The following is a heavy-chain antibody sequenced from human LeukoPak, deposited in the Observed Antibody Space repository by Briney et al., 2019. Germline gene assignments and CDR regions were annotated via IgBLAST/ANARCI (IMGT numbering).Heavy chain of an antibody. CDR1: GFTFSSYG. J-gene: IGHJ6*03. CDR2: ISYDGSNK. V-gene: IGHV3-30*03. CDR3: ARAEDYYDSSGYYPYYYYMDV. D-gene: IGHD3-22*01. Sequence: GGSLRLPCAASGFTFSSYGMHWVRQAPGKGLEWVAVISYDGSNKYYADSVKGRFTISRDNSKNTLYLQMNSLRAEDTAVYYCARAEDYYDSSGYYPYYYYMDVWGKGTTVTVSS.